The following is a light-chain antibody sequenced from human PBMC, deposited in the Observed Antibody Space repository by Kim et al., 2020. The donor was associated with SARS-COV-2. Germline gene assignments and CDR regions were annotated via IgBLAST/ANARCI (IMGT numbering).Light chain of an antibody. J-gene: IGLJ2*01. CDR3: ATWDTSLSTGV. Sequence: QSVLTQPPSVSAAPGQKVTISCSGGSSDIGNKYVSWYQQVPGSAPRVLIYDNKKRPSGIPDRFSGSKSGTTATLAIIGLQTGDEADYYCATWDTSLSTGVFGGGTQLTVL. CDR2: DNK. V-gene: IGLV1-51*01. CDR1: SSDIGNKY.